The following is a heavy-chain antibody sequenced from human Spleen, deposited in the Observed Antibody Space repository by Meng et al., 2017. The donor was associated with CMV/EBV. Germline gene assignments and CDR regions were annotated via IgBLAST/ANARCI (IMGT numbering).Heavy chain of an antibody. D-gene: IGHD3-9*01. CDR1: GFTFSSYD. CDR3: AFTIFVRDTPRKTN. Sequence: GGSLRLSCAASGFTFSSYDMHWVRQATGKGLEWVSAIGTAGDTYYPGSVKGRFTISRDNAKNSLYLQMNSLRAEDTAVYYCAFTIFVRDTPRKTNWGQGTLVTVSS. CDR2: IGTAGDT. V-gene: IGHV3-13*01. J-gene: IGHJ4*02.